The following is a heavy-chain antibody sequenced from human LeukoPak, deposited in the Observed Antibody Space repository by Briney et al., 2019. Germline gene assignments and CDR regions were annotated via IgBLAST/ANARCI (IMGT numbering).Heavy chain of an antibody. J-gene: IGHJ4*02. V-gene: IGHV3-74*01. CDR2: INSDGSST. Sequence: GGSLRLSCAASGFTFSSYWMHWVRQAPGEGLVWVSRINSDGSSTSYADSVKGRFTISRDNAKNTLYLQMNSLRAEDTAVYYCARASGYSSSWPFDYWGQGTLVTVSS. CDR1: GFTFSSYW. D-gene: IGHD6-13*01. CDR3: ARASGYSSSWPFDY.